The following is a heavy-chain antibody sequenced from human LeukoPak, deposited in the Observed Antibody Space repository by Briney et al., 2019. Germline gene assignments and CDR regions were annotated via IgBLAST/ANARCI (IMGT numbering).Heavy chain of an antibody. CDR2: ISSSGDII. V-gene: IGHV3-48*03. CDR3: ARGWFDF. J-gene: IGHJ4*02. CDR1: GFTFSNYE. Sequence: GGSLRLSCAASGFTFSNYEMNWVRQAPGKGLEWVSYISSSGDIIYYAASVKGRLTISRDNAKNSLYLQMNSLRAEDTAVYYCARGWFDFWGQGTLVTVSS.